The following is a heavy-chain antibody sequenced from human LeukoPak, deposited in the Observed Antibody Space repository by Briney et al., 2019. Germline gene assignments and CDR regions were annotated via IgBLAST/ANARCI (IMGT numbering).Heavy chain of an antibody. CDR1: GFTFSYHW. CDR2: MKGDGSDR. J-gene: IGHJ4*02. CDR3: ARDWSDLTTNPPDY. V-gene: IGHV3-7*01. D-gene: IGHD1-26*01. Sequence: GGSLRLSCAASGFTFSYHWMTWVRQAPGKGLEWVANMKGDGSDRYYLDSVKGRFTISRDNTKNSLYLQMNSPRVEDTAVYYCARDWSDLTTNPPDYWGQGTLVTVSS.